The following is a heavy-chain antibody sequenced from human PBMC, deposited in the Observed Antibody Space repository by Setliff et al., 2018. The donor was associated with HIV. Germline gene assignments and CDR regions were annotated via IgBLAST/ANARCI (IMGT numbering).Heavy chain of an antibody. CDR3: ARDTGYYDSTVSPPYNWFDP. CDR1: GYSFSSHP. V-gene: IGHV1-3*04. CDR2: IKTGNGDT. D-gene: IGHD3-22*01. Sequence: ASVKVSCKTSGYSFSSHPIHWVRQAPGQRPEWMGWIKTGNGDTQYSQKFRDRVTITRDTSADTVYMELSSLRSEDTAVYYCARDTGYYDSTVSPPYNWFDPWGQGTLVTVSS. J-gene: IGHJ5*02.